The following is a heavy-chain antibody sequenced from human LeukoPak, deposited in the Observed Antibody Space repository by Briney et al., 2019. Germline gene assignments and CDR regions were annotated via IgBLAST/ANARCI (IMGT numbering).Heavy chain of an antibody. J-gene: IGHJ5*02. Sequence: ASVKVSCKASGYTFTSYYMHWVRQAPGQGLEWMGIINPSGGSTSYAQKFQGRVTMTRDTSTSTVYMELSSLRSEDTAVYYCARDRGLRMVRGPMEGPWGQGTLVTVSS. V-gene: IGHV1-46*01. CDR3: ARDRGLRMVRGPMEGP. CDR1: GYTFTSYY. CDR2: INPSGGST. D-gene: IGHD3-10*01.